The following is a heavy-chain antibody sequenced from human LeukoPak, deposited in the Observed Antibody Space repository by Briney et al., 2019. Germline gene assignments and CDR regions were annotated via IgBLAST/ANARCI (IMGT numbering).Heavy chain of an antibody. Sequence: GGSLRLSCAASGFTFSSYAMHWVRQAPGKGLEWVAVISYDGSNKYYADSVKGRFTISRDNSKNTLYLQMNSLRAEDTAVYYCASPMVRGVIIGGTATYWGQGTLVTVSS. V-gene: IGHV3-30*04. D-gene: IGHD3-10*01. J-gene: IGHJ4*02. CDR2: ISYDGSNK. CDR1: GFTFSSYA. CDR3: ASPMVRGVIIGGTATY.